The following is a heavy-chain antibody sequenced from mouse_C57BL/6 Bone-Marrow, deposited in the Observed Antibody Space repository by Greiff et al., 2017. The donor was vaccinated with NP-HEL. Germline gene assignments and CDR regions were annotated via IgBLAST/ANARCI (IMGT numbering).Heavy chain of an antibody. V-gene: IGHV5-17*01. CDR1: GFTFSDYG. CDR2: ISSGSSTI. CDR3: ARPGDVSYWYFDV. D-gene: IGHD3-3*01. J-gene: IGHJ1*03. Sequence: EVMLVESGGGLVKPGGSLKLSCAASGFTFSDYGMHWVRQAPEKGLEWVAYISSGSSTIYYADTVKGRFTISRDNAKNTLFLQMTSLRSEDTAMYYCARPGDVSYWYFDVWGTGTTVTVSS.